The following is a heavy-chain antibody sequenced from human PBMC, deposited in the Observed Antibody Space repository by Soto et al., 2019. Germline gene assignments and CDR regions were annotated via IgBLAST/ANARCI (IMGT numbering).Heavy chain of an antibody. CDR1: GYTFTSYG. Sequence: QVQLVQSGAEVKKPGASVKVSCKASGYTFTSYGISWVRQAPGQGLEWMGWISAYNGNTNYAQKLQGRVTMTTDTSTSTAYMELRSLRSDDTAVYYCASVRLDFWSPYPPDYWGQGTLVTVSS. CDR2: ISAYNGNT. D-gene: IGHD3-3*01. CDR3: ASVRLDFWSPYPPDY. J-gene: IGHJ4*02. V-gene: IGHV1-18*01.